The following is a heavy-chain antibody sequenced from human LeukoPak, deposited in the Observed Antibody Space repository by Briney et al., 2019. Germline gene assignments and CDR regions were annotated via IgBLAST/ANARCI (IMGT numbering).Heavy chain of an antibody. Sequence: GGSLRLSCAASGFTFYDYGMSWVRQAPGKGLEWVSGINWNGGSTGYADSVKGRFTISRGNAKNSLYLQMNSLRAEDTALYYCARRSEDSSGYYKYYFDYWGQGTLVTVSS. D-gene: IGHD3-22*01. CDR3: ARRSEDSSGYYKYYFDY. V-gene: IGHV3-20*04. CDR1: GFTFYDYG. J-gene: IGHJ4*02. CDR2: INWNGGST.